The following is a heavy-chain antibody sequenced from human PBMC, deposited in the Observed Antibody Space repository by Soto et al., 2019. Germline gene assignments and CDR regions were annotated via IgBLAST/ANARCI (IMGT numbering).Heavy chain of an antibody. CDR3: ASGGQTIIPKD. D-gene: IGHD5-12*01. CDR2: INHGGST. V-gene: IGHV4-34*02. J-gene: IGHJ4*02. Sequence: QVQLQQWGAGLLKPSETLSLTCAVYGGSFSGYYWSWIRQPPGKGLDWIGEINHGGSTNYNPSLKSRVTISIDTSKHQFSLKLSSLTAADTAVYYCASGGQTIIPKDWGQGTLVTVSS. CDR1: GGSFSGYY.